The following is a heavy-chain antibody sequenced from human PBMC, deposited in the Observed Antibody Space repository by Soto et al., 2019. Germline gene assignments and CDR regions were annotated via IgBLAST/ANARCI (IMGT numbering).Heavy chain of an antibody. CDR3: AKRSTDWYNHFDS. J-gene: IGHJ4*02. Sequence: EVQLLEYGGDSVQPGGSLRLAGAASGFTFSSYGMSWRRQVPGKGLEWVSGISGSGGSTYYADSVKGRFTISRDNSNNTLYLQINSLRAEDTVVYYCAKRSTDWYNHFDSWGQGTLVTVSS. D-gene: IGHD1-1*01. V-gene: IGHV3-23*01. CDR1: GFTFSSYG. CDR2: ISGSGGST.